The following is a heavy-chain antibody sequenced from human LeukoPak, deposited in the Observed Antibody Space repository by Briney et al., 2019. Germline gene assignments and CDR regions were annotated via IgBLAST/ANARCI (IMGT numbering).Heavy chain of an antibody. CDR2: TYYRSHWVY. V-gene: IGHV6-1*01. J-gene: IGHJ4*02. Sequence: SETLSLTCTVSGGSVSSGSYYWNWIRQSPSRGLEWLGRTYYRSHWVYDYAGSVKGRITVNPDTSKNQFSLQLKSVIPEDTAVYYCARESVAERFDCWSQGSLVTVSS. CDR1: GGSVSSGSYY. D-gene: IGHD1-1*01. CDR3: ARESVAERFDC.